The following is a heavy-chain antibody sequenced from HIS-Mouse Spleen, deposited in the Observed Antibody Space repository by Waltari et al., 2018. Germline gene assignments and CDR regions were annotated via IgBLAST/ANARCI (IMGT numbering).Heavy chain of an antibody. CDR2: FDPEDGET. CDR1: GYTLPALT. D-gene: IGHD3-22*01. V-gene: IGHV1-24*01. CDR3: ATASYYDSSGYYFDY. Sequence: QVQLVQSGAEVKKPGASVKVPCKVSGYTLPALTMHWVRPAPGKGLEWMGGFDPEDGETIYAQKFQGRVTMTEDTSTDTAYMELSSLRSEDTAVYYCATASYYDSSGYYFDYWGQGTLVTVSS. J-gene: IGHJ4*02.